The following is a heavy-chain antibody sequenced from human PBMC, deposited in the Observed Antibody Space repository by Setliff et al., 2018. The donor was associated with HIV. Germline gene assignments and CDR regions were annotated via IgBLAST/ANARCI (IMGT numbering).Heavy chain of an antibody. V-gene: IGHV1-18*01. CDR1: GYSFISYG. D-gene: IGHD2-21*02. Sequence: GASVKVSCKTSGYSFISYGISWVRQAPGQGLERMGWISPETGNTNYADYLQDRFTMTTDTSTRTVYMELRGLRSDDTAVYFCAREKETCSGGDCWKNAFDVWGQGTMVTVSS. CDR2: ISPETGNT. J-gene: IGHJ3*01. CDR3: AREKETCSGGDCWKNAFDV.